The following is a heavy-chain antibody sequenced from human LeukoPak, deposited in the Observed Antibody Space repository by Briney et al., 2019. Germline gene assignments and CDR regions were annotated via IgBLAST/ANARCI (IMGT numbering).Heavy chain of an antibody. CDR3: ARPDYYDSSGPDAFDI. V-gene: IGHV1-2*02. J-gene: IGHJ3*02. CDR2: INPSSGGT. Sequence: ASVKVSCKASGYTFTGYYMHWVRQAPGQGLEWMGWINPSSGGTNYAQKFQGRVTMTRDTSISTAYMELSRLRSDDAAVYYCARPDYYDSSGPDAFDIWGQGTMVTVSS. D-gene: IGHD3-22*01. CDR1: GYTFTGYY.